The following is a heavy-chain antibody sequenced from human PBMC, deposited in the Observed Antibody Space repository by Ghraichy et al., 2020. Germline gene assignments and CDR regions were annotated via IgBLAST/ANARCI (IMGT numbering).Heavy chain of an antibody. Sequence: SETLSLTCTVSGGSISSYYWSWIRQPPGKGLEWIGYIYYSGSTNYNPSLKSRVTISVDTSKNQFSLKLSSVTAADTAVYYCARSISSWYSGSGYWGQGTLVTVSS. D-gene: IGHD6-13*01. CDR1: GGSISSYY. CDR2: IYYSGST. V-gene: IGHV4-59*08. CDR3: ARSISSWYSGSGY. J-gene: IGHJ4*02.